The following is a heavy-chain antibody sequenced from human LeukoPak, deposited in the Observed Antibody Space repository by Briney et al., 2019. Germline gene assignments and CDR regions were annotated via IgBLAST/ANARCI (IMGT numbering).Heavy chain of an antibody. CDR3: ARGDFHYDSSGRLDY. Sequence: KSGGSLRLSCAASGFTFSSYSMNWVRQAPGKGLEWVSSISSSSSYIHYADSVKGRFTISRDNAKNSLYLQMDSLRAEDTAVYYCARGDFHYDSSGRLDYWGQGTLVTVSS. J-gene: IGHJ4*02. CDR1: GFTFSSYS. V-gene: IGHV3-21*01. CDR2: ISSSSSYI. D-gene: IGHD3-22*01.